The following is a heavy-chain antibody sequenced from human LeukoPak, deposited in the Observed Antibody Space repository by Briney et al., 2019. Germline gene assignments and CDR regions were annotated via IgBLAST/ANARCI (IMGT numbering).Heavy chain of an antibody. J-gene: IGHJ4*02. CDR1: GFTFSSYA. Sequence: GGSLRLSCTTSGFTFSSYAMNWVRQAPGKGLEWVSAISGSGVSTYYADSVKGRFTISRDNSKNTLYLQMNSLRAEDTAVYYCAKADIVVVPGLNKAAFYFDYWGQGVLVTVSS. V-gene: IGHV3-23*01. CDR3: AKADIVVVPGLNKAAFYFDY. CDR2: ISGSGVST. D-gene: IGHD2-15*01.